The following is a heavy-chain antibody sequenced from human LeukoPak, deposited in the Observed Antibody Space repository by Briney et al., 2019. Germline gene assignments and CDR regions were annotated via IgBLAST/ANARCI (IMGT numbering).Heavy chain of an antibody. CDR3: ARDSLGTSSGWFDP. CDR2: IWYDGSNK. Sequence: PGGSLRLSCAASGFTFSSYGMHWVREAPGKGLEGVAVIWYDGSNKYYADSVKGRFTISRDNSKNTLYLQMNSLRAEDTAVYYCARDSLGTSSGWFDPWGQGTLVTVSS. V-gene: IGHV3-33*01. CDR1: GFTFSSYG. J-gene: IGHJ5*02. D-gene: IGHD6-19*01.